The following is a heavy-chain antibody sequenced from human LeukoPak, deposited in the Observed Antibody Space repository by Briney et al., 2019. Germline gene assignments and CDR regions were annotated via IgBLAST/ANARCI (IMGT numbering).Heavy chain of an antibody. J-gene: IGHJ1*01. CDR3: ARDRRYYYDSSGYPEYFQH. V-gene: IGHV3-20*04. CDR1: GFTFDDYG. CDR2: INWNGGST. D-gene: IGHD3-22*01. Sequence: GGSLRLSCAASGFTFDDYGMSWVRQAPGKGLEWVSGINWNGGSTGYADSVKGRSTISRDNAKNSLYLQMNSLRAEDTALYYCARDRRYYYDSSGYPEYFQHWGQGTLVTVSS.